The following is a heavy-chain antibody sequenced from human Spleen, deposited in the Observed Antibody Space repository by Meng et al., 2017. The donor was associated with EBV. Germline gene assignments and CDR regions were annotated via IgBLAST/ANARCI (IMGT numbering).Heavy chain of an antibody. V-gene: IGHV1-69*01. CDR2: IIPLFRTS. CDR3: ASESPTTMILH. D-gene: IGHD3-22*01. J-gene: IGHJ4*02. Sequence: VRARSGVEQPWAMGKAFCKASGGTFSNDGFSRVGSAPRQSNEVVGGIIPLFRTSKYAQKFQGRVTVIADESTSTAYMELRSLRPEDTAFYYCASESPTTMILHWGQGTLVTVSS. CDR1: GGTFSNDG.